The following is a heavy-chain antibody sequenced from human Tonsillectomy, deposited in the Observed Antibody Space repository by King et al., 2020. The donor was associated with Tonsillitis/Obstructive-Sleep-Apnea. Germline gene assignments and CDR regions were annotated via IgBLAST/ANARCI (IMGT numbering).Heavy chain of an antibody. J-gene: IGHJ2*01. Sequence: QLQESGPGLVRPSENLSLNCTVSGASASSSYWSWIRQTPGKGLEWIGFIHHSGSSNYNPSLKSRVSMSIDTSNHQFSLKLTSVAAADTAVYYCARRVLVAGPHWYFDLWGRGTLVTVSS. CDR3: ARRVLVAGPHWYFDL. D-gene: IGHD6-19*01. V-gene: IGHV4-59*02. CDR2: IHHSGSS. CDR1: GASASSSY.